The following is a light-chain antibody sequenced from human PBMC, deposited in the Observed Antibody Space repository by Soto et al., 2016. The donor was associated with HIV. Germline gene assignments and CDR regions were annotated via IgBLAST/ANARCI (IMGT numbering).Light chain of an antibody. CDR3: QQYNTSPWT. V-gene: IGKV1-5*03. CDR1: QSINSW. CDR2: KAS. J-gene: IGKJ1*01. Sequence: DIQMTQSPSTLSASVGDRVTITCRASQSINSWLAWYQQKPGKAPTLLIYKASTLYSGVPSRFSGGASGTEFTLAISSLQPDDFATYYCQQYNTSPWTFGQGTKVEIK.